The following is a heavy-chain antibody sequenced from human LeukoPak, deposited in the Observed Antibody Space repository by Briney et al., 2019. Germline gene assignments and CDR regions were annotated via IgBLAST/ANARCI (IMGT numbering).Heavy chain of an antibody. J-gene: IGHJ4*02. CDR1: GYTFTSYG. V-gene: IGHV1-18*01. Sequence: GASVKVSCKASGYTFTSYGISWVRQAPGQGLEWMGWISAYNGNTNYAQKLQGRVTMTTDTSTSTAYMELRSLRSDDTAVYYCARDRYAEVRGVIIPLDYWGQGTLVTVSS. D-gene: IGHD3-10*01. CDR3: ARDRYAEVRGVIIPLDY. CDR2: ISAYNGNT.